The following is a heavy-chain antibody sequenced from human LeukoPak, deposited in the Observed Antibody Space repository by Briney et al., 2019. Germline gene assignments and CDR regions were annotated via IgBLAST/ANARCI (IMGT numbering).Heavy chain of an antibody. CDR1: GYSFTSYW. J-gene: IGHJ4*02. V-gene: IGHV5-51*01. CDR3: SIRGYCSSTSCSSDY. CDR2: IYPGDSDT. Sequence: GESLKISCKGSGYSFTSYWIGWVRQMPGKGLEWMGIIYPGDSDTRYSPSFQGQVTISADKSISTAYLQWSCLQASDTAMYYCSIRGYCSSTSCSSDYWGQRTLVRVPS. D-gene: IGHD2-2*01.